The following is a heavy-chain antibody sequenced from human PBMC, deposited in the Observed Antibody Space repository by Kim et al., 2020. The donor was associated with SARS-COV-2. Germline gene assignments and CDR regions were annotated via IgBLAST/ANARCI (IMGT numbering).Heavy chain of an antibody. Sequence: ASVKVSCKVSGYTLTELSMHWVRQAPGKGLEWMGGFDPEDGETIYAQKFQGRVTMTGDTSTDTAYMELSSLRSEDTAVYYCATDSAWRRSSSSARPLYYYYGMDVWGQGTTVTVSS. CDR1: GYTLTELS. CDR3: ATDSAWRRSSSSARPLYYYYGMDV. D-gene: IGHD6-6*01. J-gene: IGHJ6*02. V-gene: IGHV1-24*01. CDR2: FDPEDGET.